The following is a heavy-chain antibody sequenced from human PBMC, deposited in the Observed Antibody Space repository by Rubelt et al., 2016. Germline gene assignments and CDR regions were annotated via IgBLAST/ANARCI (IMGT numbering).Heavy chain of an antibody. J-gene: IGHJ4*02. CDR2: IWYDASDK. CDR1: GFTFRTYA. Sequence: QVQLVESGGGVVQPGRSLRLSCAASGFTFRTYAMHWVRQAPGKGLEWVAVIWYDASDKYYADSVKGRLTISSDNAKNSLYLQMNRLKTEDTAVYYCARVSNHGDYTFDYWGQGTLVTVSS. CDR3: ARVSNHGDYTFDY. V-gene: IGHV3-33*08. D-gene: IGHD4-17*01.